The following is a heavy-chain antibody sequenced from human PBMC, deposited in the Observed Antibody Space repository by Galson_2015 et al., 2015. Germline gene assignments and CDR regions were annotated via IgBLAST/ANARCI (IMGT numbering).Heavy chain of an antibody. CDR3: ARLGGSCSGSRCYSPGR. J-gene: IGHJ4*02. Sequence: SLRLSCAASAFTFSSYEMNWVRQAPGKGLEWVSYISSSGSTIYYADSVKGRFTISRDNAKNSLYLQMNSLRAEDTAVYYCARLGGSCSGSRCYSPGRRGQGTLVTVSS. D-gene: IGHD2-15*01. CDR2: ISSSGSTI. CDR1: AFTFSSYE. V-gene: IGHV3-48*03.